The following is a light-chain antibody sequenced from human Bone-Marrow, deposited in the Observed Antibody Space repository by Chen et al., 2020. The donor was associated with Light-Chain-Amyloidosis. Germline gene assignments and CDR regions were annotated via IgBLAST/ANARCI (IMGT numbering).Light chain of an antibody. CDR3: QVWDRSSDRPV. J-gene: IGLJ3*02. Sequence: SYVLTQPSSVSVAPGQTATIACGGNNIGSTSVHWYQQTPGQAPLLVVYDDSDRPSGIPRRLSGSNWGNTATLTISRVEAGDEADYYCQVWDRSSDRPVFGGGTKLTVL. CDR2: DDS. CDR1: NIGSTS. V-gene: IGLV3-21*02.